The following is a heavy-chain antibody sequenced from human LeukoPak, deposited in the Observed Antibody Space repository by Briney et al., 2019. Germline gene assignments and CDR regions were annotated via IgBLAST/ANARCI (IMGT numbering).Heavy chain of an antibody. J-gene: IGHJ4*02. CDR2: IYYSGST. Sequence: SETLSLTCTVSGGSISSSSYYWGWIRQPPGKGLEWIGSIYYSGSTYYNPSLKSRVTISVDTSKNQFSLKLTSVTAADTAVYYCARAHGGWSPFDYWGQGTLVTVSS. CDR3: ARAHGGWSPFDY. V-gene: IGHV4-39*07. CDR1: GGSISSSSYY. D-gene: IGHD6-19*01.